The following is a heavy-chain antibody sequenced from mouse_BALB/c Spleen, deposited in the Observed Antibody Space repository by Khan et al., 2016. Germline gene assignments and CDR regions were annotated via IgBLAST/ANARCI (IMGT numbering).Heavy chain of an antibody. D-gene: IGHD1-2*01. J-gene: IGHJ3*01. CDR3: APITTATVAY. Sequence: QFQLVQSGPELKKPGETVKISCKASGYTFTDYSMHWVKQAPGKGLKWMGWINTETGEPTYADDFKGRFAFSLETSASTAYLQINNLKNEDTATYFCAPITTATVAYWGQGTLVTVSA. CDR2: INTETGEP. V-gene: IGHV9-2-1*01. CDR1: GYTFTDYS.